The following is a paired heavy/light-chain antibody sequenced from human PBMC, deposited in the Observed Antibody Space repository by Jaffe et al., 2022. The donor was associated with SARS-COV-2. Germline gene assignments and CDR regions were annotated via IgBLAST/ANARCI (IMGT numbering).Heavy chain of an antibody. D-gene: IGHD1-26*01. Sequence: DVPLVESGGTLVQPGGSLRLSCVASGLDFGRAWMNWVRQSPGKGLEWVARIKQRSDGGTTDYAAFVRDRFTISRDDSGNTLYLQMNSLKTEDTGVYHCTTGWDWPSWDGYWGPGTLVTVSS. CDR1: GLDFGRAW. J-gene: IGHJ4*02. CDR2: IKQRSDGGTT. V-gene: IGHV3-15*02. CDR3: TTGWDWPSWDGY.
Light chain of an antibody. J-gene: IGKJ2*02. Sequence: DIQMTQSPSSLSAFIGDRVTIICRASQGIRNDLNWYQQKPGKAPKRLIYAASRLQRGVPSRFSGGGSGTEFTLTITSLQPDDSATYFCLQHNADPCTFGQGTKLEI. V-gene: IGKV1-17*01. CDR2: AAS. CDR3: LQHNADPCT. CDR1: QGIRND.